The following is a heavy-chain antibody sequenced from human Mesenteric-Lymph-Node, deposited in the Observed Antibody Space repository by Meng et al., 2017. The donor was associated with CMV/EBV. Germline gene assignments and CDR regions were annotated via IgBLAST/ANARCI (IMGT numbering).Heavy chain of an antibody. D-gene: IGHD1-26*01. CDR3: ARDRARLRYSTLGGRFDP. CDR1: GSISTYY. Sequence: GSISTYYWSGIRQPPGKGLEWIGDVYHSGDTDYNPSLKSRVTISVDTSKNQFSLKVTSVTAADTAVYYCARDRARLRYSTLGGRFDPWGQGTLVTVSS. J-gene: IGHJ5*02. CDR2: VYHSGDT. V-gene: IGHV4-59*01.